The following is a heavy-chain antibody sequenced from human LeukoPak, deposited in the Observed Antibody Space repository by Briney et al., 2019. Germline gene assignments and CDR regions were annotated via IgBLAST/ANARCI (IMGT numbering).Heavy chain of an antibody. CDR1: GGSISSYY. CDR2: IYYSGST. V-gene: IGHV4-59*01. Sequence: SETLSLTCTVSGGSISSYYWSWIRQPPGKGLEWIGYIYYSGSTNYNPSLKSRVTISVDTSKNQFSLKLSSVTAADTAVYYCARENSGSYSGDAFDIWGQGTMVTVSS. J-gene: IGHJ3*02. CDR3: ARENSGSYSGDAFDI. D-gene: IGHD1-26*01.